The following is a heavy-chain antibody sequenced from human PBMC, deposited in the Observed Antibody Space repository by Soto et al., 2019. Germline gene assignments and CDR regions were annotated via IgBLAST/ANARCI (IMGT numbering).Heavy chain of an antibody. Sequence: KTGGSLRLSCAASGFTFSSYSMNWVRQAPGKGLEWVSSISSSSSYIYYADSVKGRFTIPRGNAKNSLYLQMNSLRAEDTAVYYCARDGGSSSSRAPKYYFDPWGQGTLVTVSS. CDR1: GFTFSSYS. J-gene: IGHJ5*02. CDR2: ISSSSSYI. CDR3: ARDGGSSSSRAPKYYFDP. V-gene: IGHV3-21*01. D-gene: IGHD6-6*01.